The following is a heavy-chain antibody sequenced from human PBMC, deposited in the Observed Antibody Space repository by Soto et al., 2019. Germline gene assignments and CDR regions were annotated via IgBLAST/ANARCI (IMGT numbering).Heavy chain of an antibody. CDR3: ARDGGRHSGGIDY. Sequence: QVPLVQSGAEVKKPGSSVKVSCKASGGTFSSYSINWVRQAPGQGLEWMGEIIPIFGTANYAQKFQGRVTITADESTSTAYMELSSLRSEDTAVYYCARDGGRHSGGIDYWGQGNLVTVSS. CDR1: GGTFSSYS. D-gene: IGHD1-26*01. V-gene: IGHV1-69*01. CDR2: IIPIFGTA. J-gene: IGHJ4*02.